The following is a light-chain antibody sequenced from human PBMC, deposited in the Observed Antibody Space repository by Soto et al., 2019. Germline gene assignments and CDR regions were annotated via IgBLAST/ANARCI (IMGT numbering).Light chain of an antibody. J-gene: IGKJ4*01. Sequence: EVVMTQSPATLSVSPGDGATLSCRASQNVHSNLAWYQQKPGQAPRLLIYDTSTRATDIPFRFSGGGSGTEFTLTISSLQSEEFAVYYCQQYNNWPLTFGGGTKVEIK. CDR1: QNVHSN. V-gene: IGKV3-15*01. CDR3: QQYNNWPLT. CDR2: DTS.